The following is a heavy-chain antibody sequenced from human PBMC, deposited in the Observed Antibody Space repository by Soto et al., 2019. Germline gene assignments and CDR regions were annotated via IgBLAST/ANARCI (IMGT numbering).Heavy chain of an antibody. D-gene: IGHD4-17*01. CDR2: MSYDGINN. J-gene: IGHJ4*02. Sequence: QVQLVESGGGVVQPGRSLRLSCAASGFNFSDYDMHWDRQAPGKGLEWVAVMSYDGINNYYAVYVKGRITVSRDNSQKTLYLQMNSLRAEDTAVYYCAKALIAGIGVVYGDYFPGDFWCQGTLVTVSS. CDR3: AKALIAGIGVVYGDYFPGDF. CDR1: GFNFSDYD. V-gene: IGHV3-30*18.